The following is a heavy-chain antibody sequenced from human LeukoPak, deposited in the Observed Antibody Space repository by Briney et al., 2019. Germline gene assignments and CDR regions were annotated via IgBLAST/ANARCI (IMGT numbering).Heavy chain of an antibody. D-gene: IGHD6-13*01. J-gene: IGHJ4*02. CDR3: AKTGGIAAAH. V-gene: IGHV3-23*01. CDR1: GFTFSTYG. Sequence: GGSLRLSCAASGFTFSTYGMTWVRQAPGKGLEWVSAVSGSGGSTYYADSVKGRFTISRDNSKNTLYLQMNSLRAEDTALYYCAKTGGIAAAHWGQGTLVTVSS. CDR2: VSGSGGST.